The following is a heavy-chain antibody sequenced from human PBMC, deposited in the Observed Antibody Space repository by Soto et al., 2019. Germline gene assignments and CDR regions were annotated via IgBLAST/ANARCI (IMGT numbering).Heavy chain of an antibody. V-gene: IGHV4-4*07. D-gene: IGHD3-3*01. CDR3: ARGQRFSDWFDP. CDR1: GGTISGYY. CDR2: IYSSGNT. J-gene: IGHJ5*02. Sequence: PSETLALTCSVSGGTISGYYWTWIRQPAGKGLEWIGRIYSSGNTKYNPSLQSRVTMSLDTSNNQFSLRLTSVTAADTAVYYCARGQRFSDWFDPWGQGTLVTVSS.